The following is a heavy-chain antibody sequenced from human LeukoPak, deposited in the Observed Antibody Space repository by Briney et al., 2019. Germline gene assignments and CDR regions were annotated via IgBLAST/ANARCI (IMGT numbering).Heavy chain of an antibody. CDR1: GFTFSSYA. V-gene: IGHV3-23*01. CDR3: AKDRNVVVVAAPIRGRLYFDY. CDR2: ISGSGGST. Sequence: PGGSLRLSCAASGFTFSSYAMSWVRQAPGKGLEWVSAISGSGGSTYYADSVKGRFTISRDNSKNTLYLQMNSLRAEDTAVYYCAKDRNVVVVAAPIRGRLYFDYWGQGTLVTVSS. J-gene: IGHJ4*02. D-gene: IGHD2-15*01.